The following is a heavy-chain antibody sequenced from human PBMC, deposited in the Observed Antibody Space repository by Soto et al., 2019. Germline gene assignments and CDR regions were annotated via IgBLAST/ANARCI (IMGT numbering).Heavy chain of an antibody. D-gene: IGHD2-2*01. J-gene: IGHJ6*02. V-gene: IGHV4-59*08. CDR3: ARHVPYCSDTSRCAYGMDV. CDR1: GGSISSYY. CDR2: IYYSWST. Sequence: QVQLQESGPGLVKSSETLSLTCTVSGGSISSYYWSWIRQPPGKGLEWVGYIYYSWSTNYNPTLRSRVTIPVDTPKNQSSLKLSSVTAADTAVYYCARHVPYCSDTSRCAYGMDVWGQGTTVTVSS.